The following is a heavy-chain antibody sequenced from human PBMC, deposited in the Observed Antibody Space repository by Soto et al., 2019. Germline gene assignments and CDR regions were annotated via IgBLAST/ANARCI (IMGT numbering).Heavy chain of an antibody. CDR3: ARVTLKAGNWFDP. CDR2: INPKSRGT. V-gene: IGHV1-2*02. Sequence: QVPLVQSGAEVKKPGASVKVSCKASGYTFTDYFIHWVRQAPGQGFEWMGWINPKSRGTNYAQKFQGRVTMTRDTSNSTAYMELRGLTSDDTAVYYCARVTLKAGNWFDPWGQGTQVTVSS. CDR1: GYTFTDYF. J-gene: IGHJ5*02.